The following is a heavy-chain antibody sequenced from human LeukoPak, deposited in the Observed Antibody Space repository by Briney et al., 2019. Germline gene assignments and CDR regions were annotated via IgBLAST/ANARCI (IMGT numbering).Heavy chain of an antibody. CDR2: IYTSGST. J-gene: IGHJ4*02. V-gene: IGHV4-61*02. CDR1: GGSMSSGSYY. CDR3: ARGPHCSGGSCHSVSDY. Sequence: PSETLSLTCTVPGGSMSSGSYYWSWIRQPAGKGLEWIGRIYTSGSTNYNPSLKSRVTISIDTSKNQFSLKLSSVTAADTAVYYCARGPHCSGGSCHSVSDYWGQGTLVTVSS. D-gene: IGHD2-15*01.